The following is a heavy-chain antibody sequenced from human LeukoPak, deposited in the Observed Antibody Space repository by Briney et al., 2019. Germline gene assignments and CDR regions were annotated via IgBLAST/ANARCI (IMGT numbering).Heavy chain of an antibody. V-gene: IGHV3-48*03. CDR2: ISGSGSTK. CDR3: ARDESAYSYGFHWYFDL. Sequence: GGSLRLSCTASGFASAFTFSTYDMNWVRQAPGKGLEWLSHISGSGSTKYHADSVKGRFIVSRDNTKNSLYLQMNSLRVEDTAIYYCARDESAYSYGFHWYFDLWGRGTLVTVSS. CDR1: GFASAFTFSTYD. J-gene: IGHJ2*01. D-gene: IGHD5-18*01.